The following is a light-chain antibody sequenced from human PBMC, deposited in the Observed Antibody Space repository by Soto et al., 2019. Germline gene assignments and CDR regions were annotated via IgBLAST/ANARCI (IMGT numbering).Light chain of an antibody. Sequence: DIQMTQSPSTLSGSVGDRVTITCRASHTISSCLAWYQQKPGKAPKLLIYTASTLKSGVPSRFSGSGSGTEFTLTISSLQAEDSATYYYQQHDSFPITFGQGTRLEIK. CDR1: HTISSC. V-gene: IGKV1-5*03. CDR3: QQHDSFPIT. CDR2: TAS. J-gene: IGKJ5*01.